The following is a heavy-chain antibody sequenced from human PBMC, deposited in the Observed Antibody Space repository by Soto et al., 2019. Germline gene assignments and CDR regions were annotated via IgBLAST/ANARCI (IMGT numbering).Heavy chain of an antibody. V-gene: IGHV4-30-4*01. Sequence: SETLSLTCTVSGGSISSGDYYWSLIRQPPGKGLEWIGYIYYSGSTYYNPSLKSRVTISVDTSKNQFSLKLSSVTAADTAVYYCARVYYDSSGYYLDYWGQGTLVTVSS. J-gene: IGHJ4*02. D-gene: IGHD3-22*01. CDR3: ARVYYDSSGYYLDY. CDR1: GGSISSGDYY. CDR2: IYYSGST.